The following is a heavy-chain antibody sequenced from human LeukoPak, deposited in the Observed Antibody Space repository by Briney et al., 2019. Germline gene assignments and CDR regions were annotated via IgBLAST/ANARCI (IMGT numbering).Heavy chain of an antibody. D-gene: IGHD3-3*01. J-gene: IGHJ6*03. CDR3: AREPYDFWSGQPGTRYYYYYMDV. Sequence: GASVKVSCKASGGTFSSYAISWVRQAPGQGLEWMGGIIPIFGTANYAQKFQGRVTITADKSTSTAYMELSSLRSEDTAVYYCAREPYDFWSGQPGTRYYYYYMDVWGKGTTVTVSS. CDR1: GGTFSSYA. V-gene: IGHV1-69*06. CDR2: IIPIFGTA.